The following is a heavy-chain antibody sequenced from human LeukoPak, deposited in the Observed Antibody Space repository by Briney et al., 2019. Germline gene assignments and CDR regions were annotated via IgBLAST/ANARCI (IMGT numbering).Heavy chain of an antibody. V-gene: IGHV3-53*04. Sequence: PGGSLRLSCAASGFTVSSNYMSWVRQAPGKGLEWVSVIYSGGSTYYADSVKDRFTISRHNSKNTLYLQMNSLRAEDTAVYYCARVVDLAAFDYWGQGTLVTVSS. J-gene: IGHJ4*02. D-gene: IGHD5-12*01. CDR2: IYSGGST. CDR3: ARVVDLAAFDY. CDR1: GFTVSSNY.